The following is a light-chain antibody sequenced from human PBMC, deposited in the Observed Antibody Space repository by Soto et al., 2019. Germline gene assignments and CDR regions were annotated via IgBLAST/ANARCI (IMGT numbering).Light chain of an antibody. CDR3: QQGHNWPLT. J-gene: IGKJ2*01. CDR2: GAS. CDR1: QSINSE. Sequence: EIVMTQSPATLSLSPGGRAALSCRASQSINSELAWYQKKPGQPPRLIIYGASTRATGVPARFTGSEAGSEFTLTISGLQSEDFAVYYCQQGHNWPLTFGQGTRLEI. V-gene: IGKV3-15*01.